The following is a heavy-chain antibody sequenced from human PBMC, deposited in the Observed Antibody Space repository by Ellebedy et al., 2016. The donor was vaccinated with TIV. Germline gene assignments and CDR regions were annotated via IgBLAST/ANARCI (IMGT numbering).Heavy chain of an antibody. CDR1: GYTFTGYY. Sequence: ASVKVSCXASGYTFTGYYMHWVRQAPGQGLEWMGWINPKGGGTNYAQKFQGRVTMTSDTSISTAYMELSRLRSDDTAVYYCARGVIAYYYYYMDVWGMGTTVTVSS. J-gene: IGHJ6*03. CDR2: INPKGGGT. D-gene: IGHD2-21*01. V-gene: IGHV1-2*02. CDR3: ARGVIAYYYYYMDV.